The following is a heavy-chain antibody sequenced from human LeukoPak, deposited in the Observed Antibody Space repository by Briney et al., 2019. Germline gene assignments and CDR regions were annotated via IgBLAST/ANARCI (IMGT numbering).Heavy chain of an antibody. CDR2: IYSSGST. V-gene: IGHV4-4*07. D-gene: IGHD5-18*01. J-gene: IGHJ5*01. Sequence: SETLSLTCTVSGGSLNSYYWSWIRQPAGKGLEWIGRIYSSGSTNFNPFLKSRVTMSLDTSKNQLSLKLTSVTAADTAVYFCARQASGYSYGYTDSWGQGTLSPSPQ. CDR1: GGSLNSYY. CDR3: ARQASGYSYGYTDS.